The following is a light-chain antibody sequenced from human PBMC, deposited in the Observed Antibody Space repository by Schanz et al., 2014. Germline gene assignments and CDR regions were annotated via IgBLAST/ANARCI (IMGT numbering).Light chain of an antibody. J-gene: IGKJ1*01. CDR1: HSVTSN. CDR2: GAS. Sequence: EILITQSPATLSVSPGQRATLSCRASHSVTSNLAWYQQKPGQAPRLLIYGASTRATGIPDRFSGSGSGTDFTLTISRLEPEDSAVYYCHQYGSIQWTFGQGTKVEIK. V-gene: IGKV3-15*01. CDR3: HQYGSIQWT.